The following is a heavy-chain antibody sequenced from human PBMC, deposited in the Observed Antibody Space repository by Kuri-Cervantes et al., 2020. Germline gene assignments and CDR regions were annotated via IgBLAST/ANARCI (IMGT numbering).Heavy chain of an antibody. D-gene: IGHD2-8*01. V-gene: IGHV4-39*07. Sequence: SETLSLTCTVSGGSISSSSYYWGWIRQPPGKGLEWIGSIYYSGSTYYNPSPKSRVTISVDTSKNQFSLKLSSVTAADTAVYYCARDGGYATRSWFDPWGQGTLVTVSS. CDR2: IYYSGST. J-gene: IGHJ5*02. CDR1: GGSISSSSYY. CDR3: ARDGGYATRSWFDP.